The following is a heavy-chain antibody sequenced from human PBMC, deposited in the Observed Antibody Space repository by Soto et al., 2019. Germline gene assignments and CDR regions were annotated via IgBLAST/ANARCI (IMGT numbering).Heavy chain of an antibody. Sequence: QVQLVQSGAEVKKPGASVKVSCKASGYTFTGYFMHWVRQAPGQGLEWMGWINPNSGGTNYAQKVQGWVTMTRDTSISTAYMELSRLRSDDTAVYYCARVASNYYDSSGYYFDYWGQGTLVTVSS. J-gene: IGHJ4*02. CDR2: INPNSGGT. V-gene: IGHV1-2*04. CDR3: ARVASNYYDSSGYYFDY. D-gene: IGHD3-22*01. CDR1: GYTFTGYF.